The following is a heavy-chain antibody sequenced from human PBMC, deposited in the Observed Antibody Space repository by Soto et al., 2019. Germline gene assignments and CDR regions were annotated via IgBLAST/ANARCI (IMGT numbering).Heavy chain of an antibody. CDR2: INAGNGNT. V-gene: IGHV1-3*01. CDR3: VIDGTYYNILPGSFGNYGMDV. Sequence: ASVKVSCKASGYTFTSYAMHWVRQAPGQRLEWMGWINAGNGNTKYSQKFQGRVTITRDTSASTAYMELSSLRSEDTAVYYCVIDGTYYNILPGSFGNYGMDVWGQGTTVTVSS. D-gene: IGHD3-9*01. J-gene: IGHJ6*02. CDR1: GYTFTSYA.